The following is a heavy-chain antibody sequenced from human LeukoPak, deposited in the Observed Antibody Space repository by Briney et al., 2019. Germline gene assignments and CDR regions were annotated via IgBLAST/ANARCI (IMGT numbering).Heavy chain of an antibody. CDR3: ASRLQGYFDY. D-gene: IGHD4-11*01. Sequence: SETLSLTCTVSGGSISSYYWGWIRQPPGKGLEWIGSIYYSGSTYYNPSLKSRVTISVDTSKNQFSLKLSSVTAADTAVYYCASRLQGYFDYWGQGTLVTVSS. CDR1: GGSISSYY. CDR2: IYYSGST. J-gene: IGHJ4*02. V-gene: IGHV4-39*01.